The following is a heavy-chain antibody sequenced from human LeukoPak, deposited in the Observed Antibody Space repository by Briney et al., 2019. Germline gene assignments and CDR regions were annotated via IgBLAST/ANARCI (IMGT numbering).Heavy chain of an antibody. Sequence: GGSLRLSCAVSGFTFSRYSMNWVRQAPGKGLEWVSYISSGSSTIYYADSVKGRFTISRDNAKNSLYLQMNSLRDEDTAVYYCARVRGGGLDYWGQGTLVTVSS. CDR1: GFTFSRYS. V-gene: IGHV3-48*02. CDR3: ARVRGGGLDY. J-gene: IGHJ4*02. CDR2: ISSGSSTI. D-gene: IGHD2-15*01.